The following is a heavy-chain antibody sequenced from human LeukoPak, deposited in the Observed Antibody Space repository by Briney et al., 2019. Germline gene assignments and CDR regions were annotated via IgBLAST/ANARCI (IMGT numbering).Heavy chain of an antibody. J-gene: IGHJ4*02. V-gene: IGHV5-51*01. D-gene: IGHD4-11*01. CDR1: GYSFTSYW. CDR3: ARADYSNYGNYFDY. Sequence: GASLQISCKGSGYSFTSYWIGWVRQLPGKGLEWMGIIYPGDSDTRYSPSFQGQVTISADKSISTAYLQWSSLKASDTAMYYCARADYSNYGNYFDYWGQGTLVTVSS. CDR2: IYPGDSDT.